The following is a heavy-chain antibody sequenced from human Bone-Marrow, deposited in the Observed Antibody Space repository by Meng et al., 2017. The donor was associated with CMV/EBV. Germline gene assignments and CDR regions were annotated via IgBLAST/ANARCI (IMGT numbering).Heavy chain of an antibody. J-gene: IGHJ4*02. Sequence: GGSLRLSCAASKITFDDYAMRWVRQGPGKGLVWVSRINSDGGSTNYADSVKGRFTISRDNARNTLHLQMNSLRADDTAVYYCAGTYSSPLDFWGRGTRVTVSS. V-gene: IGHV3-74*01. CDR1: KITFDDYA. D-gene: IGHD3-22*01. CDR2: INSDGGST. CDR3: AGTYSSPLDF.